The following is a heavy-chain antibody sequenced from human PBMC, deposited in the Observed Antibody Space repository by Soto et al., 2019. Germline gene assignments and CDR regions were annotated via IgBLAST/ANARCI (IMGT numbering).Heavy chain of an antibody. CDR3: AKPRSGYFDAFDI. CDR1: GFTFSSYA. Sequence: GGSLRLSCAASGFTFSSYAMSWVRQAPGKGLEWVSAISGSGGSTYYADSVKGRFTISRDNSKDTLYLQMNSLRAEDTAVYYCAKPRSGYFDAFDIWGQGTMVTVSS. J-gene: IGHJ3*02. CDR2: ISGSGGST. D-gene: IGHD1-1*01. V-gene: IGHV3-23*01.